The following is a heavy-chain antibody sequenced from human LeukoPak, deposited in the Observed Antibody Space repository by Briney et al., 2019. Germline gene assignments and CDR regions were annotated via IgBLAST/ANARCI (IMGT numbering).Heavy chain of an antibody. J-gene: IGHJ4*02. V-gene: IGHV1-2*02. CDR1: GYTFTGYY. D-gene: IGHD2-2*01. CDR2: INPNNGGT. CDR3: ARHSSYALYYFGY. Sequence: GAPVKVSCKASGYTFTGYYMHWVRQSPGQGLEWMGWINPNNGGTNYAQKFQGRVTMTRDTSISTAYMELSRLRSDDTAVYYCARHSSYALYYFGYWGQGTLVTVSS.